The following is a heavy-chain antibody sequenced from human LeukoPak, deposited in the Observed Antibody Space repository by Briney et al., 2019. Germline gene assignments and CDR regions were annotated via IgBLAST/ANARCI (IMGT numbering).Heavy chain of an antibody. CDR3: AKDPRWLVFLFFDY. Sequence: TGGSLRLSCAASGFTFDDYAMLGVRQAPGKGLEWVSGISWNSGSIGYADSVKGRFTISRDNAKNSLYLQMNSLRAEDTALYYCAKDPRWLVFLFFDYWGQGTLVTVSS. CDR2: ISWNSGSI. D-gene: IGHD6-19*01. CDR1: GFTFDDYA. J-gene: IGHJ4*02. V-gene: IGHV3-9*01.